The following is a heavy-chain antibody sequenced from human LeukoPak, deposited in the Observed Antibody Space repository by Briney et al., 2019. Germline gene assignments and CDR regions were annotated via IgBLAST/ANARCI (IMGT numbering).Heavy chain of an antibody. D-gene: IGHD6-13*01. CDR2: IRYDGSNK. Sequence: PGGSLRLSCAASGFTFSSYGMHWVRQAPGKGLEWVAFIRYDGSNKYYADSVKGRFTISRDNSKNTLYLQMNSLRAEDTAVYYCAKDLSGQQLVASDFDYWGQGTLDTVSS. CDR1: GFTFSSYG. V-gene: IGHV3-30*02. CDR3: AKDLSGQQLVASDFDY. J-gene: IGHJ4*02.